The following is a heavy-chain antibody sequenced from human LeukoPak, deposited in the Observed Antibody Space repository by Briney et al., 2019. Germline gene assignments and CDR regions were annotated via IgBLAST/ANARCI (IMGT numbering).Heavy chain of an antibody. CDR1: GASMSTYY. D-gene: IGHD3-3*01. Sequence: SESLSLTCTVSGASMSTYYWSWVRQPRGKGLEWVAYMSDGGSTNYNHSLKSRVTISVDRSENKFSLKLTCLTAADPAVYYCARGGDFWSGHYDYWGQGTLVTVSS. CDR2: MSDGGST. CDR3: ARGGDFWSGHYDY. J-gene: IGHJ4*02. V-gene: IGHV4-59*01.